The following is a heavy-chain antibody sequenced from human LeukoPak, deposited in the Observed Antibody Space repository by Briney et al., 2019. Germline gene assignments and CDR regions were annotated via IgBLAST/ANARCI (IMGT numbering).Heavy chain of an antibody. V-gene: IGHV3-7*01. D-gene: IGHD3-22*01. CDR3: ARDRTATYYYDSSGYQFDY. CDR2: IKQDGGEK. CDR1: GFTFSSYW. Sequence: GGSLRLSCAASGFTFSSYWMSWVRQAPGKGLEWVANIKQDGGEKYYVESVEGRFTISRDNAKNSLYLQMNSLRAEDTAVYYCARDRTATYYYDSSGYQFDYWGQGTLVTVSS. J-gene: IGHJ4*02.